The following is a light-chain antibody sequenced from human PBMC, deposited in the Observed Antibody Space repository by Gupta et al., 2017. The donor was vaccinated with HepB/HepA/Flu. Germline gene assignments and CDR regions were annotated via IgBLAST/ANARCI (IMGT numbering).Light chain of an antibody. J-gene: IGKJ3*01. V-gene: IGKV3-11*01. CDR3: QQRSNWPPRVT. Sequence: ETVFTPSAATLSLSPGERATHSCRASQSVSSYLAWYQQKPGQAPRLLIYDASNRATGIPARFSGSGSGTDFTLTISSLEPEDFAVYYCQQRSNWPPRVTFGPGTKVDIK. CDR1: QSVSSY. CDR2: DAS.